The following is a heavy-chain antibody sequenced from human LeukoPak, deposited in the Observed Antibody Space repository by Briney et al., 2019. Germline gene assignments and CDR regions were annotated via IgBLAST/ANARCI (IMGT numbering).Heavy chain of an antibody. J-gene: IGHJ4*02. CDR3: AEGPHLHCSSTSCSIDY. V-gene: IGHV3-9*01. CDR2: ISWNSGSI. D-gene: IGHD2-2*01. CDR1: GFTFDDYA. Sequence: GGSLRLSCAASGFTFDDYAMHWVRQAPGKGLEWVSGISWNSGSIGYADSVKGRFTISRDNAKNSLYLQMNSLRAEDTALYYCAEGPHLHCSSTSCSIDYWGQGTLVTVSS.